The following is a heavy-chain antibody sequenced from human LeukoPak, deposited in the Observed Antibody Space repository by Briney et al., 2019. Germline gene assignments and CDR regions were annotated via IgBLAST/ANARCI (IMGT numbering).Heavy chain of an antibody. V-gene: IGHV4-34*01. CDR2: INHSGST. J-gene: IGHJ6*02. Sequence: PSETLSLTCAVYGGSFSGYYWSWIRQPPGKGLERIGEINHSGSTNYNPSLKSRVTISVDTSKNQFSLKLSSVTAADTAVYYCARGLSRGTRYYYGMDVWGQGTTVTVSS. D-gene: IGHD2-2*01. CDR1: GGSFSGYY. CDR3: ARGLSRGTRYYYGMDV.